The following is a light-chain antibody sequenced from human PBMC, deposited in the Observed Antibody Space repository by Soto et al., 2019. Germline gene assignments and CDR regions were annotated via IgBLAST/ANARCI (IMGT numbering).Light chain of an antibody. CDR2: DAS. CDR1: QSVGSS. Sequence: EIVLTQSPATLSLSPGERATLSCRASQSVGSSLAWYQQRPGQAPRLLIYDASSRATGIPDRFTGSGSGTDFTLTISRLEPEDFAVFYCQQYGSSITFGQGTR. V-gene: IGKV3-20*01. CDR3: QQYGSSIT. J-gene: IGKJ5*01.